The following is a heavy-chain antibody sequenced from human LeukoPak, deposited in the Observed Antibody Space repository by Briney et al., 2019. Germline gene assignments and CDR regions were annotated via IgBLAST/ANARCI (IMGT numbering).Heavy chain of an antibody. V-gene: IGHV1-2*02. J-gene: IGHJ2*01. CDR3: AREPDYGGNSARWYFEP. CDR2: INPNSGGT. CDR1: GYTFTGYY. D-gene: IGHD4-23*01. Sequence: ASVKVSCKASGYTFTGYYMHWVRQAPGQGLEWMGWINPNSGGTNYAQKFQGRVTMTRDTSISTAYMELSRLRSDDTAVYYCAREPDYGGNSARWYFEPWGRGTLVTVYS.